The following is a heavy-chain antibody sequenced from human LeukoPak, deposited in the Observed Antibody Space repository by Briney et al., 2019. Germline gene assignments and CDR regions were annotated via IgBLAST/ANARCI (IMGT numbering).Heavy chain of an antibody. D-gene: IGHD3-3*01. CDR2: INHSGST. V-gene: IGHV4-34*01. CDR1: GGSFSGYY. J-gene: IGHJ4*02. Sequence: SETLSLTCAVYGGSFSGYYWSWIRQPPGKGLEWIGEINHSGSTNYNPSLKSRVTISADTSKNQFSLKLSSVTTADTAVYYCASGFWLDYRGQGTLVTVSS. CDR3: ASGFWLDY.